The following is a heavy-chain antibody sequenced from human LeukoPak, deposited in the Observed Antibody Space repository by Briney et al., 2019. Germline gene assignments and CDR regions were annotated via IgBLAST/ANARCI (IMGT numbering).Heavy chain of an antibody. D-gene: IGHD2-2*01. Sequence: SETLSLTCAVYGGSFSGYYWSWIRQPPGKGLEWIGEINHSGSTNYNPSLRSRVTISVDTSKNQFSLKLCSVTAADTAVYYCARGSRYCSSTSCDVWFDPWGQGTLVTVSS. CDR2: INHSGST. CDR3: ARGSRYCSSTSCDVWFDP. V-gene: IGHV4-34*01. J-gene: IGHJ5*02. CDR1: GGSFSGYY.